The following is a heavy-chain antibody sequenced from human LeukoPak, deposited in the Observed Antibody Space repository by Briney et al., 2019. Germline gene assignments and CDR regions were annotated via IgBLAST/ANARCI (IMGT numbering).Heavy chain of an antibody. CDR3: ARARELLNYYYGMDV. Sequence: SQTLSLTCAVSGGSISSGGYSWSWIRQPPGKGLEWIGYIYHSGSTYYNPSLKSRVTISVDRSKNQFSLKLSSVTAADTAVYYCARARELLNYYYGMDVWGQGTTVTVSS. CDR1: GGSISSGGYS. V-gene: IGHV4-30-2*01. CDR2: IYHSGST. D-gene: IGHD1-26*01. J-gene: IGHJ6*02.